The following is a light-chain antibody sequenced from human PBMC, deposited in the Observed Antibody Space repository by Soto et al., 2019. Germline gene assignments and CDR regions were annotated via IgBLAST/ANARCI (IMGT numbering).Light chain of an antibody. CDR1: SSDVGNYNF. Sequence: QSALTQPASVSGSPGQSITISCTGTSSDVGNYNFISWYQQHPGQAPKITIFEVNKRPSGVSNRFSGSKSGNTASLTISGLQAEDEADYYCCSYAGKSTWVLGGGTKVTVL. V-gene: IGLV2-23*02. J-gene: IGLJ3*02. CDR2: EVN. CDR3: CSYAGKSTWV.